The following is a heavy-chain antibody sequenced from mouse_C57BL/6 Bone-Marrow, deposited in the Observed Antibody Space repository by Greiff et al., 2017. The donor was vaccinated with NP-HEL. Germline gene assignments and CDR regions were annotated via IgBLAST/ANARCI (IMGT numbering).Heavy chain of an antibody. Sequence: EVQLVESGGGLVQPGGSLKLSCAASGFTFSDYYMYWVRQTPEKRLEWVAYISNGGGSTYYPDTVKGRFTISRDNAKNTLYLQMSRVTSEDTAMYYCARQQDYYGSPYFDYWGQGTTLTVSS. CDR1: GFTFSDYY. V-gene: IGHV5-12*01. J-gene: IGHJ2*01. D-gene: IGHD1-1*01. CDR3: ARQQDYYGSPYFDY. CDR2: ISNGGGST.